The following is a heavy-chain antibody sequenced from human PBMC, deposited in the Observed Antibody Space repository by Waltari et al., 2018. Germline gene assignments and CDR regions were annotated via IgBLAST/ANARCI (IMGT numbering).Heavy chain of an antibody. CDR3: SRDRKGYSSWYFDY. CDR1: GGSFSGYY. J-gene: IGHJ4*02. CDR2: INHSGST. V-gene: IGHV4-34*01. Sequence: QVQLQQWGAGLLKPSETLSLTCAVYGGSFSGYYWSWIRQPPGKGLEWIGEINHSGSTNYNPALQSRVTISVDTSKNHFTLKLGYVTAADTAVYYCSRDRKGYSSWYFDYWGQGTLVTVSS. D-gene: IGHD6-13*01.